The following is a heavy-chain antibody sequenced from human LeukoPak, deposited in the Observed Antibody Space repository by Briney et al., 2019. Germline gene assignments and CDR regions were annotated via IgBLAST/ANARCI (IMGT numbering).Heavy chain of an antibody. D-gene: IGHD3-10*01. J-gene: IGHJ6*02. CDR3: ARDLFYYGSGRHYGMDV. Sequence: SGGSLRPSCAASGFTVSSNYMSWVRQAPGKGLEWVSVIYSGGSTYYADSVKGRFTISRHNSKSTLYLQMNSLRAEDTAVYYCARDLFYYGSGRHYGMDVWGQGTTVTVSS. V-gene: IGHV3-53*04. CDR1: GFTVSSNY. CDR2: IYSGGST.